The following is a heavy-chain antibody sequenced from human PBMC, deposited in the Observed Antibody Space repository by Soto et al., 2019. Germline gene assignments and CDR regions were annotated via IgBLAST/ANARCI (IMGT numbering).Heavy chain of an antibody. J-gene: IGHJ6*02. CDR3: ARALTGYGMDV. Sequence: QVQLVQSGVEVREPGASVKVSCKAVRYIFTNYGVSWVRQAPGQGLEWMGWITTYNGNTEYAQKFQGRVTMTTDASTSPAYMGLGSLRSDDTAIYYCARALTGYGMDVWGQGTTVTVSS. V-gene: IGHV1-18*01. CDR1: RYIFTNYG. CDR2: ITTYNGNT.